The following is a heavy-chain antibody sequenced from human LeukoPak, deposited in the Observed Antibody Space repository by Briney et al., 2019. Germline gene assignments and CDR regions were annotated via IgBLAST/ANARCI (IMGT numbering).Heavy chain of an antibody. CDR3: ARHPAWGSAFDY. J-gene: IGHJ4*02. V-gene: IGHV4-31*03. Sequence: SETLSLTCTVSGDSISSGSYYWSWIRQHPGKGLEWIGYIHFSGSAHYTPSLKSRVTISIDTSENQFSLTLRSATAADTAAFYCARHPAWGSAFDYWGQGTLVTVSS. D-gene: IGHD7-27*01. CDR1: GDSISSGSYY. CDR2: IHFSGSA.